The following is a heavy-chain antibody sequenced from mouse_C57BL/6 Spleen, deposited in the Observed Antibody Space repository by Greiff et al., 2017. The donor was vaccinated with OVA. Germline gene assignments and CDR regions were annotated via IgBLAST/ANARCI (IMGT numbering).Heavy chain of an antibody. CDR2: IRSKSSNYAT. J-gene: IGHJ1*03. CDR3: VRDDYGSSYLSYWDFDV. D-gene: IGHD1-1*01. Sequence: EVHLVESGGGLVQPKGSLKLSCAASGFTFNTYAMHWVRQAPGKGLEWVARIRSKSSNYATYYADSVKDRFTISRDDSQSMLYLQMNNLKTEDTAMYYCVRDDYGSSYLSYWDFDVWGTGTTVTVAS. V-gene: IGHV10-3*01. CDR1: GFTFNTYA.